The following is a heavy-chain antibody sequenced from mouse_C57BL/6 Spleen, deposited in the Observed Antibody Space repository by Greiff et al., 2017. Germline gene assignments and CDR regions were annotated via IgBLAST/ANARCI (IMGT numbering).Heavy chain of an antibody. CDR2: IYPGSGST. D-gene: IGHD4-1*02. V-gene: IGHV1-55*01. CDR1: GYTFTSSW. CDR3: ASSTGTKAMDY. Sequence: QVQLQQPGAELVKPGASVKMSCKASGYTFTSSWITWVKQRPGQGLEWIGDIYPGSGSTKYNEKFKSKATLTVDTASSTAYMQLSSLTSEDSAVYYCASSTGTKAMDYWGQGTSVTVSS. J-gene: IGHJ4*01.